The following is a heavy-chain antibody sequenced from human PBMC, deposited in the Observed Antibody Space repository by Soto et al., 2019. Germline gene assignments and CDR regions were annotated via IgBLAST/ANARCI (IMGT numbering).Heavy chain of an antibody. CDR1: GGSFSGYY. D-gene: IGHD2-15*01. CDR2: IDHSGST. CDR3: ARTYCSGGSCYGTYYYYGMDV. Sequence: SETLSLTCAVYGGSFSGYYWSGIRQPPGKGLEWIGEIDHSGSTNYNPSLKSRVTISVDTSKNQFSLKLSSVTAADTAVYYCARTYCSGGSCYGTYYYYGMDVWGQGTTVTVSS. V-gene: IGHV4-34*01. J-gene: IGHJ6*02.